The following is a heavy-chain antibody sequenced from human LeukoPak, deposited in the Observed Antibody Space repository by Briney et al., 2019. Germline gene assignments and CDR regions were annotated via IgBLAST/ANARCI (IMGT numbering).Heavy chain of an antibody. D-gene: IGHD6-13*01. J-gene: IGHJ4*02. CDR1: GGSFSGYY. CDR3: ARCPYSSSWYVGEDY. Sequence: PSETLSLTCAVYGGSFSGYYWSWIRQPPGKGLEWNGEINHSGSTNYNPSLKSRVTISVDTSKNQFSLKLSSVTAADTAVYYCARCPYSSSWYVGEDYWGQGTLVTVSS. V-gene: IGHV4-34*09. CDR2: INHSGST.